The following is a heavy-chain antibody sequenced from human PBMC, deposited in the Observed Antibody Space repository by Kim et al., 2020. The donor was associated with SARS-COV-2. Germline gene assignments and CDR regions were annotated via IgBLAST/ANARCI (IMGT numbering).Heavy chain of an antibody. V-gene: IGHV4-59*01. CDR3: AGIIAVAGPTPFDY. J-gene: IGHJ4*02. D-gene: IGHD6-19*01. CDR2: IYYSGST. CDR1: GGSISSYY. Sequence: SETLSLTCTVSGGSISSYYWSWIRQPPGKGLEWIGYIYYSGSTNYNPSLKSRVTISVDTSKNQFSLKLSSVTAADTAVYYCAGIIAVAGPTPFDYWGQGTLVTVSS.